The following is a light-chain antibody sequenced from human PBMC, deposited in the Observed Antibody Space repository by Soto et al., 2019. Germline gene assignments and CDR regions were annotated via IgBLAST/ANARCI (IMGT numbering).Light chain of an antibody. Sequence: QSVLTQPASVSGSPGQSITISCTGTSSDVGAYNYVSWYQQHPGKAPKLMIYEVSNRPSGVSDHFSGSRSGNTASLTISGLQAEDESDYYCSSYTSSSTGVFGGGTKVTVL. CDR1: SSDVGAYNY. V-gene: IGLV2-14*01. J-gene: IGLJ3*02. CDR3: SSYTSSSTGV. CDR2: EVS.